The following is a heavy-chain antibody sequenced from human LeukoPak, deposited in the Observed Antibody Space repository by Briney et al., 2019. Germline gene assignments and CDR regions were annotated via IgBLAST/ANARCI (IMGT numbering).Heavy chain of an antibody. Sequence: SETLSLTCTVSGASISTTNSYWGWIRQPPGKGLEWIGSIFNSGNTYYNPSLRSRVTMSVDTANNHFSLKLISVSAADTSVYYCASGAYDFWVKGAFDIWGQGTMVTVSS. CDR2: IFNSGNT. V-gene: IGHV4-39*02. CDR1: GASISTTNSY. D-gene: IGHD3-3*01. CDR3: ASGAYDFWVKGAFDI. J-gene: IGHJ3*02.